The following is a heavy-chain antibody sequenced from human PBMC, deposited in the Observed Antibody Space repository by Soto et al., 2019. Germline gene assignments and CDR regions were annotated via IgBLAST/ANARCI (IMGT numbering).Heavy chain of an antibody. J-gene: IGHJ4*02. CDR2: IYHSGST. CDR1: GGSISSYY. Sequence: QVQLQESGPGLVKPSETLSLTCTVSGGSISSYYWSWIRQPPGKGLEWIGFIYHSGSTNYNPSLKSRVSISVDTSKNQFSLNLSSLTAADTAVYYCARDGRDGYDVFDYWGQGTLVTVSS. V-gene: IGHV4-59*01. CDR3: ARDGRDGYDVFDY. D-gene: IGHD5-12*01.